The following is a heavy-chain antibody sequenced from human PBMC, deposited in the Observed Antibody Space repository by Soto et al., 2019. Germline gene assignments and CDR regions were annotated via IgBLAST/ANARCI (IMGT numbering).Heavy chain of an antibody. CDR1: GYTFTGYY. CDR2: INPNSGGT. V-gene: IGHV1-2*02. D-gene: IGHD2-8*01. Sequence: GASVKVSCKASGYTFTGYYMHWVRQAPGRGLEWMGWINPNSGGTNYAQKFQGRVTMTRDTSISTAYMELSRLTSDDTTIYYCARGDSTDCSNGVCSFFYNHDMDVWGQGTTVTVSS. J-gene: IGHJ6*02. CDR3: ARGDSTDCSNGVCSFFYNHDMDV.